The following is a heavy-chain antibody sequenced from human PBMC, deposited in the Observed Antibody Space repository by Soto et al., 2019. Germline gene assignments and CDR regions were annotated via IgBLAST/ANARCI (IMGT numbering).Heavy chain of an antibody. J-gene: IGHJ3*02. CDR2: FNPDDSDI. CDR1: GYSFTTYW. Sequence: GESLKISCRASGYSFTTYWIGWVRQMPGKGLEWMGLFNPDDSDIRYSPSFQGQVTISADKSISTAYLQWSSLKASDTAMYYCARHHVASGVAYDIWGQGTLVTVSS. D-gene: IGHD3-3*01. CDR3: ARHHVASGVAYDI. V-gene: IGHV5-51*01.